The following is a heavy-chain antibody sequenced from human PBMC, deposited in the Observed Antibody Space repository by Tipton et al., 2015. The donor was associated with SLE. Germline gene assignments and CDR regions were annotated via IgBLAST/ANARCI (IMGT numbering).Heavy chain of an antibody. CDR3: AGSTIMITFLEYFQH. J-gene: IGHJ1*01. Sequence: LSLTCTVSGGSISSYYWSWIRQPPGKGLEWIGYIYYSGSTNYNPSLKSRVTISVDTSKNQFSLKLSSVTAADTAVYYCAGSTIMITFLEYFQHRGQGTLVTVSS. D-gene: IGHD3-16*01. CDR1: GGSISSYY. CDR2: IYYSGST. V-gene: IGHV4-59*01.